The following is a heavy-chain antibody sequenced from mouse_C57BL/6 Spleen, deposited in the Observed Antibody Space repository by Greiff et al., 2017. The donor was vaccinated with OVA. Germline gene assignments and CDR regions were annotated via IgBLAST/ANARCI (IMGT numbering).Heavy chain of an antibody. CDR1: GYTFTSYW. V-gene: IGHV1-50*01. CDR2: IDPSDSYT. CDR3: ARWYYGNSYYFDY. Sequence: QVQLQQPGAELVKPGASVKLSCKASGYTFTSYWMQWVKQRPGQGLEWIGEIDPSDSYTNYNQKFKGKATLTVDTSSSTAYMQLSSLTSEDSAVYYCARWYYGNSYYFDYWGQGTTLTVSS. D-gene: IGHD2-1*01. J-gene: IGHJ2*01.